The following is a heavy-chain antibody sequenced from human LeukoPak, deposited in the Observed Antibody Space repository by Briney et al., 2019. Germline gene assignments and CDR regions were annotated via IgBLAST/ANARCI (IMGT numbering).Heavy chain of an antibody. CDR2: TYYRSKWYN. V-gene: IGHV6-1*01. J-gene: IGHJ4*02. CDR1: GDSVSSNRAS. Sequence: PSQTLSLTCAISGDSVSSNRASWTWIRQSPSRGLEWLGRTYYRSKWYNDYAVSLKSRISTNPDTSKNQFSLQLNSVTPEDTAVYYCSRSDGASDFDYWGQGTLVTVSS. CDR3: SRSDGASDFDY. D-gene: IGHD5-24*01.